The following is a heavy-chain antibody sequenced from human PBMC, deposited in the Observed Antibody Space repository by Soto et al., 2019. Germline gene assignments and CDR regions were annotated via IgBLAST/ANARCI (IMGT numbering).Heavy chain of an antibody. CDR3: ARGVDYDFWSGTANGVDDWFDP. CDR1: GYTFTSYY. Sequence: ASVKVSCKASGYTFTSYYMHWLRQAPGQGLEWMGIINPSGGSTSYAQKFQGRVTMTRDTSTSTVYMELSSLRPEDTAVYYCARGVDYDFWSGTANGVDDWFDPWGQGTLVTVSS. D-gene: IGHD3-3*01. J-gene: IGHJ5*02. V-gene: IGHV1-46*01. CDR2: INPSGGST.